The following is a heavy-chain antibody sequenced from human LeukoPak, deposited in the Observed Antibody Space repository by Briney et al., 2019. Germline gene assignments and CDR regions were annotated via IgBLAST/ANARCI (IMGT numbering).Heavy chain of an antibody. V-gene: IGHV5-51*01. CDR2: ISPDDSGT. Sequence: GESLKISCKGSGYSFTTYWIAWVRQMPGRGLEWMGIISPDDSGTRYSPSFQGQVTISADKSISTAYLRWSSLKASDTAMYYCARQVEDHGSGSYYYWGQGTLVTVSS. CDR3: ARQVEDHGSGSYYY. D-gene: IGHD3-10*01. CDR1: GYSFTTYW. J-gene: IGHJ4*02.